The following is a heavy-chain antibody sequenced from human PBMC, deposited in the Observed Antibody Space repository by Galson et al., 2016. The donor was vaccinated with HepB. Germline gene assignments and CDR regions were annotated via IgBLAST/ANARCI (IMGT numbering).Heavy chain of an antibody. CDR2: ISYSNTYT. CDR3: AHTGVVTTMAGDY. D-gene: IGHD5-18*01. J-gene: IGHJ4*02. V-gene: IGHV3-11*06. Sequence: SLRLSCAASGFTFSDYYMSWIRQAPGKGLEWVSFISYSNTYTNYADSVKGRFTISRDNAKNSLYLQMNSLRAEDTAVYYCAHTGVVTTMAGDYWGQGTLVTVSS. CDR1: GFTFSDYY.